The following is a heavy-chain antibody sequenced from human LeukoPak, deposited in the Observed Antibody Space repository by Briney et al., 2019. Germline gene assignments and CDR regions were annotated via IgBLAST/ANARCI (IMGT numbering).Heavy chain of an antibody. CDR3: AKDRSGNSYGHFDY. D-gene: IGHD3-10*01. CDR1: GFTFDDYA. CDR2: ISWGGGST. V-gene: IGHV3-43D*04. J-gene: IGHJ4*02. Sequence: PGGSLRLSRAASGFTFDDYAMHWVRQAPGKGLEWVSLISWGGGSTYYADSVKGRFTISRDNSKNSLYLHMNSLRAEDTALYYCAKDRSGNSYGHFDYWGQGTLVTVSS.